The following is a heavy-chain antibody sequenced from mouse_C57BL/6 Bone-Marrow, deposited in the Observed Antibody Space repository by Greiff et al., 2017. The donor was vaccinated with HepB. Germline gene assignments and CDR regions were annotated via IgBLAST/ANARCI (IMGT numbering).Heavy chain of an antibody. CDR3: ARYFGQYDGYSFAY. Sequence: EVKLVESGGGLVQPGGSLSLSCAASGFTFTDYYMSWVRQPPGKALEWLGFIRNKANGYKTEYSASVKGRFTISRDNSQSILYLQMNALRAEDSATDYWARYFGQYDGYSFAYWGQGTLVTVSA. J-gene: IGHJ3*01. CDR1: GFTFTDYY. D-gene: IGHD2-3*01. CDR2: IRNKANGYKT. V-gene: IGHV7-3*01.